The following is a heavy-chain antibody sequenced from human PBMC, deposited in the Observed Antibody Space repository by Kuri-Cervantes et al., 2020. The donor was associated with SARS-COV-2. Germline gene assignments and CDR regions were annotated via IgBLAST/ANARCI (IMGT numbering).Heavy chain of an antibody. V-gene: IGHV4-34*01. D-gene: IGHD1-26*01. CDR1: GGSFSGYY. Sequence: SQTLSLTCAVYGGSFSGYYWSWIRQPPGKGLEWIGEINHSGSTNYNPSLKSRVTISVDMSKSQFSLKLNSVTAADTAVYYCARDSRSYYQVLLDHFYYSYMDVWGKGTTVTVSS. J-gene: IGHJ6*03. CDR3: ARDSRSYYQVLLDHFYYSYMDV. CDR2: INHSGST.